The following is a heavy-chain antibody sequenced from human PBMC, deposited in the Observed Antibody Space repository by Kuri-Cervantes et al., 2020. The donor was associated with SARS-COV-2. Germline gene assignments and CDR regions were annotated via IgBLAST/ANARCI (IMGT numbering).Heavy chain of an antibody. D-gene: IGHD2-2*01. V-gene: IGHV1-69*06. CDR2: IIPIFGTA. Sequence: LVKVSCKASGGTFSSYTISWVRQAPGQGLEWMGGIIPIFGTANYAQKFQGRVTITADKSTSTAYMELSSLRSEDTAVYYCARGGEGPYCSSTSCYRAWFDPWGQGTLVTVSS. J-gene: IGHJ5*02. CDR1: GGTFSSYT. CDR3: ARGGEGPYCSSTSCYRAWFDP.